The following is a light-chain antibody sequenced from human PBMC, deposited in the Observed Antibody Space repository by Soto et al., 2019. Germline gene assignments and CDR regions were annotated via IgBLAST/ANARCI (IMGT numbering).Light chain of an antibody. J-gene: IGKJ5*01. Sequence: IVMTQSPATLSVSPGERVTLSCTTSQSVSSHVAWYQQKPGQAPRLLLYGASARATGIPARFSGSGGGTDFTLTISSVQSEDFAVYYCQQYKNWPLFGQGTRWRL. CDR3: QQYKNWPL. CDR1: QSVSSH. V-gene: IGKV3-15*01. CDR2: GAS.